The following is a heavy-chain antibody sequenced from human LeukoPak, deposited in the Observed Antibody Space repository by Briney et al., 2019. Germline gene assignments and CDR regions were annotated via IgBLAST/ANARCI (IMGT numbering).Heavy chain of an antibody. J-gene: IGHJ4*02. V-gene: IGHV3-33*06. CDR3: AKDYPTPAH. Sequence: PGRSLRLSCAASGFTFSSYGMHWVRQAPGKGLEWVAVIWYDGSNKYYAESVKGRITISRDNSKNTLYLQMNSLRAEDTAVYYCAKDYPTPAHWGQGTLVTVSS. CDR2: IWYDGSNK. CDR1: GFTFSSYG.